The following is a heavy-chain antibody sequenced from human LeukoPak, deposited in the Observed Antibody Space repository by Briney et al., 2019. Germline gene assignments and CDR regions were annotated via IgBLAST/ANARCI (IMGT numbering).Heavy chain of an antibody. Sequence: SETLSLTCTVSAGSISSSSYYWGWIRQPPGKGLEWIGSIYYSGSTNYNPSLKSRVTISVDTSKKQFSLKLSSVTAADTAVYYCARQASGSSRLAYFDYWGQGTLVTVSS. CDR2: IYYSGST. J-gene: IGHJ4*02. D-gene: IGHD6-13*01. CDR3: ARQASGSSRLAYFDY. CDR1: AGSISSSSYY. V-gene: IGHV4-39*01.